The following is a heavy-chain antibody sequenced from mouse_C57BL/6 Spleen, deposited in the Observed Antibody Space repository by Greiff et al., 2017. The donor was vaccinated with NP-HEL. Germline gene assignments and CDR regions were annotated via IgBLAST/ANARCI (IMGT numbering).Heavy chain of an antibody. CDR3: ARSDDGSSRYFDV. Sequence: QVQLQQSGAELVKPGASVKLSCKASGYTFTSYWMHWVKQRPGQGLEWMGVIDPSDSNTNYNQKFKGKATLTVDTSSSTAYMQLSSLTSEDSAVYYCARSDDGSSRYFDVWGTGTTVTVSS. CDR1: GYTFTSYW. J-gene: IGHJ1*03. D-gene: IGHD6-1*01. V-gene: IGHV1-59*01. CDR2: IDPSDSNT.